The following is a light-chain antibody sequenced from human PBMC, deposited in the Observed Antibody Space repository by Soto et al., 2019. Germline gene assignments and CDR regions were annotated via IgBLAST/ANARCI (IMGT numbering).Light chain of an antibody. Sequence: QSALTRPPSASGSPGQSVTISCTGTSSDVGGYNYVSWYQQHPGKAPKLMIFEVSKRPSGVPDRFSGSKSGNTASLTVSGLQAEDEADYYCTSYAGSINWVFGGGTKVTVL. J-gene: IGLJ3*02. CDR2: EVS. V-gene: IGLV2-8*01. CDR1: SSDVGGYNY. CDR3: TSYAGSINWV.